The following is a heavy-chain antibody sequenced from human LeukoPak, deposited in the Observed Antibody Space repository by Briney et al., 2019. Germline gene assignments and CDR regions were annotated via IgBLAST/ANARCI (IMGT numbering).Heavy chain of an antibody. CDR2: INHSGST. CDR3: ARVPRPITIVGLAYCVDV. D-gene: IGHD3-3*01. J-gene: IGHJ6*03. Sequence: SETLSLTCTVSGYSISSGYCWGWIRQPPGKGLELIGEINHSGSTNYNPSLKSRVTTAVYTSKNPFSLKLSSVTSADSGVYYCARVPRPITIVGLAYCVDVWGKGTTVTVSS. V-gene: IGHV4-38-2*02. CDR1: GYSISSGYC.